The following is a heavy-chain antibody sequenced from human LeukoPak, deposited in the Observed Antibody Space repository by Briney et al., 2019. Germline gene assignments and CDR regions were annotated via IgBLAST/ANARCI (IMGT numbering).Heavy chain of an antibody. CDR3: ARDYYDSSGYYGEDAFDI. CDR2: ISSSGSTI. CDR1: GFTFSDYY. J-gene: IGHJ3*02. V-gene: IGHV3-11*01. D-gene: IGHD3-22*01. Sequence: PGGSLRLSCAASGFTFSDYYMSWIRQAPGKGLEWVSYISSSGSTIYYADSVKGRFTISRDNAKNSLYLQMNSLRAEDTAVYYCARDYYDSSGYYGEDAFDIWGQGTMVTVSS.